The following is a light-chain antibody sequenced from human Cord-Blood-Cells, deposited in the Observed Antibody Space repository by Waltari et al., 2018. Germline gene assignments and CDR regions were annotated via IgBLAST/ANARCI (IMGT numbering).Light chain of an antibody. CDR3: QQYYSTPRT. CDR1: QRVFYSSNNKNY. CDR2: WAS. Sequence: DIVMTQSPDSLAVSLGERATINCKSSQRVFYSSNNKNYLAWHQQKPGQPPKLLIYWASTRESGVPDRCSSSGSGTDFTLTISSLQAEDVAVYYCQQYYSTPRTFGQGTKVEIK. V-gene: IGKV4-1*01. J-gene: IGKJ1*01.